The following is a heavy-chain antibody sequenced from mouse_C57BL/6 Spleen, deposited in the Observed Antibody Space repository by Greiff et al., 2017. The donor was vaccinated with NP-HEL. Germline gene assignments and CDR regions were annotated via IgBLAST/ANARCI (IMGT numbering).Heavy chain of an antibody. D-gene: IGHD3-2*02. CDR2: IYPGDGDT. CDR1: GYAFSSSW. J-gene: IGHJ4*01. Sequence: VQLKQSGPELVKPGASVKISCKASGYAFSSSWMNWVKQRPGKGLEWIGRIYPGDGDTNYNGKFKGKATLTADKSSSTAYMQLSSLTSEDSAVYFCASYSSGYLYYYAMDYWGQGTSVTVSS. CDR3: ASYSSGYLYYYAMDY. V-gene: IGHV1-82*01.